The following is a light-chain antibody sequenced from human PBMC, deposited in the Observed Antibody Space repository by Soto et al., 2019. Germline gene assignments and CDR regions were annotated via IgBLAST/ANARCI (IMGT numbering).Light chain of an antibody. J-gene: IGKJ3*01. Sequence: DIQLTQSPSFLSASVGDRVTITCRASQDISSYLAWYQQKPGKAPKLLLYVASTLQSGVPSTFSGSGSGTEFTLTISSLQPEDFATYYCQQLNNYPLTFGPGTKVDIK. V-gene: IGKV1-9*01. CDR3: QQLNNYPLT. CDR1: QDISSY. CDR2: VAS.